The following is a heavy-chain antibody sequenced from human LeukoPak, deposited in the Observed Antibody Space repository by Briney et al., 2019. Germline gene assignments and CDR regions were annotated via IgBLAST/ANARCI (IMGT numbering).Heavy chain of an antibody. CDR1: GGSISSGGYS. J-gene: IGHJ1*01. V-gene: IGHV4-30-2*01. CDR2: IYHSGST. Sequence: NPSETLSLTCAVSGGSISSGGYSWSWIRQPPGKGLEWIGYIYHSGSTYYNPSLKSRVTISVDRSKNQFSLKLSSVTAADTAVYYCARGEDYGGNSEAFDIWGQGTLVTVSS. CDR3: ARGEDYGGNSEAFDI. D-gene: IGHD4-23*01.